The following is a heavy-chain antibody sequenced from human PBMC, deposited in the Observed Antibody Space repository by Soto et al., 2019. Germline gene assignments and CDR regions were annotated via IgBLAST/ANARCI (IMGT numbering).Heavy chain of an antibody. V-gene: IGHV3-23*01. CDR1: GFTFISYA. CDR2: ISGSGGST. Sequence: PWGSLRLSCAASGFTFISYAINFFRQSPLKGLEWVSAISGSGGSTNYADSVKGRFTISRDNSKNTLYLQMNSLRAEDTAVYYCAKPPSFSPWSTPFDPWGQGTLVTVSS. D-gene: IGHD2-15*01. CDR3: AKPPSFSPWSTPFDP. J-gene: IGHJ5*02.